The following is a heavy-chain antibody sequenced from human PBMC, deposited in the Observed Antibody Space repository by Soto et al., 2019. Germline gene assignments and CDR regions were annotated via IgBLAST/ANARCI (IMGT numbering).Heavy chain of an antibody. Sequence: GGSLRLSCAASGFTFSSYAMSWVRQAPGKGLEWVSAISGSGGSTYYADSVKGRFTISRDNSKNTLYLQMNSLRAEDTAVYYCAKDFRRDRIAAAGTKWGQGTLVTVSS. D-gene: IGHD6-13*01. CDR2: ISGSGGST. J-gene: IGHJ4*02. CDR1: GFTFSSYA. CDR3: AKDFRRDRIAAAGTK. V-gene: IGHV3-23*01.